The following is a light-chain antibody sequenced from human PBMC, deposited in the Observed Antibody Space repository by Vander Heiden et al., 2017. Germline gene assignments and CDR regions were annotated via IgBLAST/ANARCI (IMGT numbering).Light chain of an antibody. CDR1: QSVLYRSNNMNY. CDR2: WAS. CDR3: QQDDSTPLN. V-gene: IGKV4-1*01. Sequence: DIVMTQSPDPLAVFLGERATINCMSSQSVLYRSNNMNYLAWYQQKPGQPPKLLIYWASTRESGVPDRFSGSGSGTDFTLTISSLQAEDVAVYFCQQDDSTPLNFGQGTKLEIK. J-gene: IGKJ2*01.